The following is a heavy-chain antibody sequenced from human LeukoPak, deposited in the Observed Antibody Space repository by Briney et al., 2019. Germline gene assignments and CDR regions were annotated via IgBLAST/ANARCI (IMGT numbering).Heavy chain of an antibody. D-gene: IGHD6-13*01. J-gene: IGHJ4*02. CDR1: GGSISPYY. V-gene: IGHV4-59*08. CDR3: ARQGRYMAAAGTPNFDY. CDR2: IYYSGST. Sequence: SETLSLTCTVSGGSISPYYWSWIRQPPGKGLEWIGYIYYSGSTNYNPSLKSRVTISVDTSKNQFSLGLSSVTAADTAVYYCARQGRYMAAAGTPNFDYWGQGTLVTVSS.